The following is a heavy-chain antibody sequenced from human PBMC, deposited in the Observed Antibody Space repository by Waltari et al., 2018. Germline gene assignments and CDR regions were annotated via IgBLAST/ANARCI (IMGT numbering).Heavy chain of an antibody. CDR1: GYTFTDYY. J-gene: IGHJ4*02. Sequence: EVQLVQSGAEVKKPGATVKISCKASGYTFTDYYLHWVQQAPGKGLEWVGRIDPQDGETKYADKVQGRATITADTSIDTVYMELTRLRSEDTAVFYCARTTTTKSLDYWGQGTLVTVSS. CDR3: ARTTTTKSLDY. V-gene: IGHV1-69-2*01. D-gene: IGHD1-7*01. CDR2: IDPQDGET.